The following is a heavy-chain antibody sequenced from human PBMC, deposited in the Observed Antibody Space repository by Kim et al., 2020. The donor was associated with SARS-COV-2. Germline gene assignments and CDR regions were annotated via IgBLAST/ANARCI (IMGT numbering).Heavy chain of an antibody. V-gene: IGHV4-39*07. CDR2: IYYSGIT. J-gene: IGHJ5*02. Sequence: SETLSLTCTVSGGSISSSSYFWGWIRQPPRKGLEWIGSIYYSGITYYNPSLKSRVTISVDMSKNQFSLKLSSVTAADTAVYYCARDIGYYYNSGSPPASWGQGTLVTVSS. D-gene: IGHD3-10*01. CDR1: GGSISSSSYF. CDR3: ARDIGYYYNSGSPPAS.